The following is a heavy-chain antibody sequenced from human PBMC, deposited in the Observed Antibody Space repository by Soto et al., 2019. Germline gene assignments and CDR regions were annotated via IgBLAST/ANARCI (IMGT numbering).Heavy chain of an antibody. J-gene: IGHJ4*02. V-gene: IGHV3-33*01. Sequence: GGSLRLSCAASGFTFSSYGMHWVRQAPGKGLEWVAVIWYDGSNKYYADSVKGRFTISRDNSKNTLYLQMNSLRAEDTAVYYCARDRAVAGTYFDYWGQGTLVTVSS. CDR1: GFTFSSYG. CDR2: IWYDGSNK. D-gene: IGHD6-19*01. CDR3: ARDRAVAGTYFDY.